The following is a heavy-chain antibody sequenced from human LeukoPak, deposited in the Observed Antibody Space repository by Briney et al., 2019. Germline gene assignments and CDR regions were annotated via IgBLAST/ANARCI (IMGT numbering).Heavy chain of an antibody. CDR2: FIPNVGIP. CDR3: ARIQAVGVPVAIDAYYSYGMDV. D-gene: IGHD2-2*02. CDR1: GATFSKNA. Sequence: SVKVSCKASGATFSKNAISWVRQAPGQGLEWMGRFIPNVGIPTYAQKFQGGITIIADTSTNTAYMELSSLTSEDTAVYYCARIQAVGVPVAIDAYYSYGMDVWGQGTTVTVS. V-gene: IGHV1-69*04. J-gene: IGHJ6*02.